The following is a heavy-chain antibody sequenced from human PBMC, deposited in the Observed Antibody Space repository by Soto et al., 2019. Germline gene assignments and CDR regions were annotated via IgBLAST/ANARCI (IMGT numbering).Heavy chain of an antibody. J-gene: IGHJ5*02. CDR3: ASLSPPYILTGYRPLGT. CDR2: IYYSGST. V-gene: IGHV4-39*01. Sequence: PSETLSLTCTVSGGSISSSSYYWGWIRQPPGKGLEWIGKIYYSGSTYYNPSLKSRVTISVDTSKNQLSLKLSSVTAADTAVYYCASLSPPYILTGYRPLGTWGQGTLVTVSS. D-gene: IGHD3-9*01. CDR1: GGSISSSSYY.